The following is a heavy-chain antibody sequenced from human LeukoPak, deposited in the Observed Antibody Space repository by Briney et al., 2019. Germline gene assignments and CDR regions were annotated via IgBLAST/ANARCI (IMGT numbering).Heavy chain of an antibody. CDR3: ARGPNSNWSGLDF. CDR2: ISPTGSTT. D-gene: IGHD6-6*01. J-gene: IGHJ4*02. Sequence: GSLRLSCAASGFTVSNNYMSWVRQAPGKGLVWVSRISPTGSTTSYADSVKGRFTVSRDNAKNTLYLQVNNLRAEDTAVYYCARGPNSNWSGLDFWGQGTLLTVSS. CDR1: GFTVSNNY. V-gene: IGHV3-74*01.